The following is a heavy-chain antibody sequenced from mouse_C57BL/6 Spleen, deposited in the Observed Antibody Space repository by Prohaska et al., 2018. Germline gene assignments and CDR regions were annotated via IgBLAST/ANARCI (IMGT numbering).Heavy chain of an antibody. CDR1: GYTFTSYW. Sequence: QVQLQQPGAELVKPGASVKLSCKASGYTFTSYWMHWVKQRPGQGLEWIGMIHPNSGSNNNNEKLKSKATLTVDKTASTAYMQLSRLKSEDSEVYYCARSTMVTNYWGQGTTLTVSS. D-gene: IGHD2-2*01. V-gene: IGHV1-64*01. CDR3: ARSTMVTNY. J-gene: IGHJ2*01. CDR2: IHPNSGSN.